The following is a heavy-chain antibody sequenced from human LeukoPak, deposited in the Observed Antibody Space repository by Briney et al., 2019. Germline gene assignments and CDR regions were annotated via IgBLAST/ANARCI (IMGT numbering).Heavy chain of an antibody. V-gene: IGHV4-34*01. D-gene: IGHD2-2*02. Sequence: SETLSLTCAVYGGSFSGYYWSWIRQPPGKGLEWIGEINHSGSTNYNPSLESRVTISLDTSKNQFSLKLSSVTAADTAVYYCARGTVRDIVVVPAAIPFDYWGQGTLVTVSS. CDR1: GGSFSGYY. J-gene: IGHJ4*02. CDR2: INHSGST. CDR3: ARGTVRDIVVVPAAIPFDY.